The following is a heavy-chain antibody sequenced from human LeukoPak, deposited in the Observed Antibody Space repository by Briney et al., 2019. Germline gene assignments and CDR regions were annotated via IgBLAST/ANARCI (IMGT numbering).Heavy chain of an antibody. CDR1: GFTFSTYW. J-gene: IGHJ4*02. D-gene: IGHD5-12*01. V-gene: IGHV3-7*01. Sequence: GGSLRLSCATSGFTFSTYWMSWLRQAPGKGPEWVANMKPDGREIYYVDSVKGRFTISRDNAKNSLYLEMNRLRVEDTAVYYCARDRGGISRYWGQGTLVTVSS. CDR2: MKPDGREI. CDR3: ARDRGGISRY.